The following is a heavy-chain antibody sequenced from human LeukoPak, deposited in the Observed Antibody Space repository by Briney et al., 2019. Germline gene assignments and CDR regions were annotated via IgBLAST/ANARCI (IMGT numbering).Heavy chain of an antibody. CDR3: ARGGYSSSWYHFDY. D-gene: IGHD6-13*01. J-gene: IGHJ4*02. V-gene: IGHV3-53*01. CDR1: GFTVSSNY. CDR2: IYSGGTT. Sequence: QAGGSLRLSCAASGFTVSSNYVSWVRQAPGKGLEWVSVIYSGGTTNYADSVKGRFTISRDNSKNTLFLQMNSLRAEDTAVYYCARGGYSSSWYHFDYWGQGTLVTVSS.